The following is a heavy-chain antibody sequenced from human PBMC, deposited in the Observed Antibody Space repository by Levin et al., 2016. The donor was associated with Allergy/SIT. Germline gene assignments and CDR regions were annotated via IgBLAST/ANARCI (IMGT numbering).Heavy chain of an antibody. CDR3: LSFGD. V-gene: IGHV3-53*01. Sequence: GGSLRLSCAASGFTFSDYGLNWVRQAPGKGLDWVSIIHNNGRTYYADSVKGRFTISRDSSKNTVYLQMNSLRVDDTAVYYCLSFGDWGQGTLVAVS. CDR1: GFTFSDYG. CDR2: IHNNGRT. J-gene: IGHJ4*02.